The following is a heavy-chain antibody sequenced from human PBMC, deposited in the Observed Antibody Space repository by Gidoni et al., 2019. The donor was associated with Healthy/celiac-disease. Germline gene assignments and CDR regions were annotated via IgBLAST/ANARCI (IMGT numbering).Heavy chain of an antibody. Sequence: QVQRVQSGAEVKKPGSSVKVSGKASGGTFSSYAISWVRQAPGQWLEWMGRFIPILGIANYAQKFQVRVTITADKSTSTAYMELSSLRSEDTAVYYCASGYCSSTSCYGYGMDVWGQGTTVTVSS. V-gene: IGHV1-69*04. CDR3: ASGYCSSTSCYGYGMDV. D-gene: IGHD2-2*01. CDR1: GGTFSSYA. J-gene: IGHJ6*02. CDR2: FIPILGIA.